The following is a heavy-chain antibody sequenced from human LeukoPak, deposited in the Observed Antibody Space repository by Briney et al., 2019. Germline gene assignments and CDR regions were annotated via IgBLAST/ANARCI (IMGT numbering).Heavy chain of an antibody. CDR1: GFTFRSYS. V-gene: IGHV3-21*01. CDR3: TRVDHGGNDDY. J-gene: IGHJ4*02. Sequence: GGSLRLSCAASGFTFRSYSMNWVRQAPGRGLEWVSSISSSSSSIYHADSVKGRFTISRDNTENSLYLQMNSLRAEDTAVYYCTRVDHGGNDDYWGQGTLVTVSS. D-gene: IGHD4-23*01. CDR2: ISSSSSSI.